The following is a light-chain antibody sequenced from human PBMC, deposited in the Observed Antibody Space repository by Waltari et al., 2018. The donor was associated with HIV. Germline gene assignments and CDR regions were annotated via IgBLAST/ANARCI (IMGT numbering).Light chain of an antibody. CDR3: QQTYRLPQT. Sequence: DIQMTQSPSSLSASVGDRVTITCRASQTINGNLNWYQQIPGKAPKLLIFGASTLQTGVPAWFSGSGSGTHFTLTVTSLQPEDFATYFCQQTYRLPQTFGQGTRVDIK. J-gene: IGKJ5*01. CDR1: QTINGN. CDR2: GAS. V-gene: IGKV1-39*01.